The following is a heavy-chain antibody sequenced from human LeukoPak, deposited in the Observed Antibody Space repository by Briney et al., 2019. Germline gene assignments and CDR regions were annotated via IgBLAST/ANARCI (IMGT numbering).Heavy chain of an antibody. V-gene: IGHV3-23*01. Sequence: GGSLRLSCVVSGISLSHYAMTWVRQAPGKGLKWVSYISERGGSTTYADSVKGRFTISRDTSLNTLYLQMNNLRAEDTAVYFCAKRGVVIRGLLVIRHHQEAYHYDFWGQGVLVTVSS. CDR3: AKRGVVIRGLLVIRHHQEAYHYDF. CDR1: GISLSHYA. CDR2: ISERGGST. D-gene: IGHD3-10*01. J-gene: IGHJ4*02.